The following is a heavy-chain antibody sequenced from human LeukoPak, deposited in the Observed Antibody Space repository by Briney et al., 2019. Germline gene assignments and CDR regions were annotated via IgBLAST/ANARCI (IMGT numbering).Heavy chain of an antibody. Sequence: LXXSXAASGFTLGSYXMAWVRQAPGXXLEWVATTKDDGSQKYYMDSVKGRFTISRDNAKNSLYLQMNSLEAEDTAVYYCAKYILYHGAFDIWGQGTMVTVSS. D-gene: IGHD2-15*01. CDR2: TKDDGSQK. J-gene: IGHJ3*02. V-gene: IGHV3-7*01. CDR1: GFTLGSYX. CDR3: AKYILYHGAFDI.